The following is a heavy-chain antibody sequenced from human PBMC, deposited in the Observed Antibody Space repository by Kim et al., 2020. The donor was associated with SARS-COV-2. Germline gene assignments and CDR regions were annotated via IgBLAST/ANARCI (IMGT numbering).Heavy chain of an antibody. V-gene: IGHV1-69*13. CDR2: IIPIFGTA. CDR3: ARFPRTRAPNFDY. J-gene: IGHJ4*02. Sequence: SVKVSCKASGGTFSSYAISWVRQAPGQGLEWMGGIIPIFGTANYAQKFQGRVTITADESTSTAYMELSSLRSEDTAVYYCARFPRTRAPNFDYWGQGTLVTVSS. CDR1: GGTFSSYA.